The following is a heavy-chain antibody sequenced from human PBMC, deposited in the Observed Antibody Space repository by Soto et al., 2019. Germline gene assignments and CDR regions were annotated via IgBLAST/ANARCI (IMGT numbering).Heavy chain of an antibody. V-gene: IGHV1-69*13. CDR3: ASPYCSSTSCTIYYYYGMDV. CDR1: GGTFSSYA. Sequence: GASVKVSCKASGGTFSSYAISWVRQAPGQGLEWMGGIIPIFGTANYAQKFQGRVTITADESTSTAYMELSSLRSEDTAVYYCASPYCSSTSCTIYYYYGMDVWAKGPRSPSP. J-gene: IGHJ6*02. CDR2: IIPIFGTA. D-gene: IGHD2-2*01.